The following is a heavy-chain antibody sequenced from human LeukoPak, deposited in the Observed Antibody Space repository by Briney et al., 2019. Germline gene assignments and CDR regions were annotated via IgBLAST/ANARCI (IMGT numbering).Heavy chain of an antibody. CDR3: ARLRGYSSDGFDP. D-gene: IGHD2-15*01. J-gene: IGHJ5*02. CDR2: IYYSGST. Sequence: SETLSLTCTVSGGSISSYYWSWIRQPPGKGLEWIGYIYYSGSTNYNPSLKSRVTISVDTSKNQFSLKLSSVTAADTAVYYCARLRGYSSDGFDPWGQGTLVTVSS. V-gene: IGHV4-59*08. CDR1: GGSISSYY.